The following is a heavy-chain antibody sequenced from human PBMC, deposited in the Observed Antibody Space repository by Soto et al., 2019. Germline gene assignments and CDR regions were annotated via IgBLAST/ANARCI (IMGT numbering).Heavy chain of an antibody. J-gene: IGHJ4*02. D-gene: IGHD3-22*01. V-gene: IGHV3-53*01. Sequence: GGSLRLSCAASGFTFSSYSMGGVRQAPGKGLEWVSVIYSGGSTYYADSVKGRFTISRDNSKNTLYLQMNSLRAEDMAVYYCARNYYDSGGGFDYWGQGTLVTVSS. CDR3: ARNYYDSGGGFDY. CDR1: GFTFSSYS. CDR2: IYSGGST.